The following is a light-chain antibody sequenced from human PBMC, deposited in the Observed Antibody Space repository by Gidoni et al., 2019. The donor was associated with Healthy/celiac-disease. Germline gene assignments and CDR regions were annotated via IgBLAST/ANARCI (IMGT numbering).Light chain of an antibody. CDR1: QSISSY. Sequence: DIQMTQSPSSLSASVGDRVTITCRASQSISSYLYWYQQKPGKAPKLLIYAASSLQSGVPSRFSGSGSGTDFTLTISSLQPEDFATYYCQQSYSTPWTFGQGTKVEIK. V-gene: IGKV1-39*01. CDR3: QQSYSTPWT. J-gene: IGKJ1*01. CDR2: AAS.